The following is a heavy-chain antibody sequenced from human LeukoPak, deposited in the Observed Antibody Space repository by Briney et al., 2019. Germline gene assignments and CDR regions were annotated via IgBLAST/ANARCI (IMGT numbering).Heavy chain of an antibody. CDR3: ARAPGAAEVGRLDL. Sequence: SETLSLTCTVSGGSISSGDSHWSWIRQPPGKGLEWIGYIFYSGNIYYNPSLKSRLTISVDMSKNQFSLRLSSVTAADTAVYYCARAPGAAEVGRLDLWGRGTLVTVSS. V-gene: IGHV4-30-4*01. CDR2: IFYSGNI. J-gene: IGHJ2*01. D-gene: IGHD7-27*01. CDR1: GGSISSGDSH.